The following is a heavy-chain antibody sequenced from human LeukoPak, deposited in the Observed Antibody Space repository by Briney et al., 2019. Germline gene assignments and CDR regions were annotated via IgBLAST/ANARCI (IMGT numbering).Heavy chain of an antibody. CDR3: ARVSNPVEMATIN. Sequence: HPGGSLRLSCAASGFTFSSYAMHWVRQAPGKGQVWVSRINSDGSSTSYADSVKGRFTISRDNAKNTLYLQMNSLRAEDTAVYYCARVSNPVEMATINWGQGTLVTVSS. CDR2: INSDGSST. D-gene: IGHD5-24*01. V-gene: IGHV3-74*01. J-gene: IGHJ4*02. CDR1: GFTFSSYA.